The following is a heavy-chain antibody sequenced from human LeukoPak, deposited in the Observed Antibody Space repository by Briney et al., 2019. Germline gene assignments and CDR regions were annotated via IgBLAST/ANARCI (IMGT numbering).Heavy chain of an antibody. Sequence: SETLSLTCTVSGGSISSSSYYWGWIRQPPGKGLEWIGRIYYSGSTYYNPSLKSRVTISVDTSKNQFSLKLSSVTAADTAVYYCASLANPNSGSYYPFDYWGQGTLVTVSS. D-gene: IGHD1-26*01. CDR3: ASLANPNSGSYYPFDY. V-gene: IGHV4-39*07. J-gene: IGHJ4*02. CDR1: GGSISSSSYY. CDR2: IYYSGST.